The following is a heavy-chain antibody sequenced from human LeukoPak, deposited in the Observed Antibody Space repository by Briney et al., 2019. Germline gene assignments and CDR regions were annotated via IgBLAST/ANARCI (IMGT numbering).Heavy chain of an antibody. CDR3: ARGQFSAFDI. CDR2: IYYSGST. V-gene: IGHV4-39*01. Sequence: SETLSLTCTVSGGSISSSSYYWGWIRQPPGKGLEWIGSIYYSGSTYYNPSLKSRVTISVDTSKNQFSLKLNSVTPEDTAVYYCARGQFSAFDIWGQGTMVIVSS. D-gene: IGHD5-24*01. J-gene: IGHJ3*02. CDR1: GGSISSSSYY.